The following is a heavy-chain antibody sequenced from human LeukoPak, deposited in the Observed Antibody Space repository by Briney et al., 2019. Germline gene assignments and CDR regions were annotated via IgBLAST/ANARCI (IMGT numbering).Heavy chain of an antibody. V-gene: IGHV3-30-3*01. CDR1: GFTFSSYA. J-gene: IGHJ4*02. CDR3: ARDIVAARPVYYFDY. D-gene: IGHD6-6*01. CDR2: ISYDGSNK. Sequence: GGSLRLSCAASGFTFSSYAMSWVRQAPGKGLEWVAVISYDGSNKYYADSVKGRFTISRDNSKNTLYLQMNSLRAEDTAVYYCARDIVAARPVYYFDYWGQGTLVTVSS.